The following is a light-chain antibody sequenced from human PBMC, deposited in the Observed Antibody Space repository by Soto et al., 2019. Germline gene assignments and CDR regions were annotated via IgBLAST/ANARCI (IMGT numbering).Light chain of an antibody. V-gene: IGLV2-14*01. Sequence: LTQPSSVSGSPGQSITISCTGTSSDVGGYDYVSWYQQHPGKAPKLMIYDVTNRPSGVSNRFSGSKSGNTASLTISGLQAEDEADYYCISYASINTYVFGTG. J-gene: IGLJ1*01. CDR3: ISYASINTYV. CDR1: SSDVGGYDY. CDR2: DVT.